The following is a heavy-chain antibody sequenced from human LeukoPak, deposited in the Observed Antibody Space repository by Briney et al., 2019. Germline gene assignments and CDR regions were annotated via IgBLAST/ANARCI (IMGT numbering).Heavy chain of an antibody. Sequence: PGGSLTLFCAASGFTFNNFGVSWLRQAPGKGLEWLSGISGSGSNTYYADSVKGRFTISRDNSKNTLYLQMNSLRVEDTALYYCAKGRIAPDDWGQGTLVTVSS. CDR3: AKGRIAPDD. V-gene: IGHV3-23*01. CDR2: ISGSGSNT. D-gene: IGHD2-21*01. J-gene: IGHJ4*02. CDR1: GFTFNNFG.